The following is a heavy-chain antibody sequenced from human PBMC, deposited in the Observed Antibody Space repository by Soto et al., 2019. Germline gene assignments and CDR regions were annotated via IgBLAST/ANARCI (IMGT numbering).Heavy chain of an antibody. CDR1: GFTFSSYS. D-gene: IGHD6-13*01. Sequence: EVQLVESGGGLVQPGGSLRLSCAASGFTFSSYSMNWVRQAPGKGLEWVSYISSSSSTIYYADSVKGRFTISRDNAKNSLYLQMNSLRAEDTAVYYGARGKIAAAGSFDCWGQGTLVTVSS. V-gene: IGHV3-48*01. J-gene: IGHJ4*02. CDR2: ISSSSSTI. CDR3: ARGKIAAAGSFDC.